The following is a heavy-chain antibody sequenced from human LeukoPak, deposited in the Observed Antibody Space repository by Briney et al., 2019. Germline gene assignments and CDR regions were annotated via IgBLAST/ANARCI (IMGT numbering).Heavy chain of an antibody. CDR2: IYPGDSDT. CDR1: GYSFTNYW. V-gene: IGHV5-51*01. D-gene: IGHD3-9*01. J-gene: IGHJ4*02. Sequence: GESLKISCQGSGYSFTNYWIGWVRQMPGKGLDWMGIIYPGDSDTRYIPSFQGQVTISADKSINTAYLQWSSLKASDTAIYYCARSASRYFDWFDYWGQGTLATVSS. CDR3: ARSASRYFDWFDY.